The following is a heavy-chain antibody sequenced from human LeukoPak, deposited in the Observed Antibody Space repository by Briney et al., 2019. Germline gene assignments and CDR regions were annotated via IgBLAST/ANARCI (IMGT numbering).Heavy chain of an antibody. Sequence: SETLSLTCTVSGGSISSSSYYWGWIRQAPGKGLEWIGEIDHSGSTNYNPSLKSRVTISVDTSKNQFSLKLSSVTAADTAVYYCASTLPNSGSYSTFDYWGQGTLVTVSS. CDR2: IDHSGST. V-gene: IGHV4-39*07. CDR1: GGSISSSSYY. D-gene: IGHD1-26*01. J-gene: IGHJ4*02. CDR3: ASTLPNSGSYSTFDY.